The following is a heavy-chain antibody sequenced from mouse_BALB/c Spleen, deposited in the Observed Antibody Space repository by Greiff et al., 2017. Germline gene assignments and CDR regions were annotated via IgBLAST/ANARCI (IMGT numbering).Heavy chain of an antibody. Sequence: EVKVEESGGGLVQPGGSRKLSCTASGFTFSSFGMHWVRQAPEKGLEWVAYISSGSSTIYYADTVKGRFTISRDNPKNTLFLQMTSLRSEDTAMYYCARRYYDYDDAMDYWGQGTSVTVSS. CDR1: GFTFSSFG. D-gene: IGHD2-4*01. CDR2: ISSGSSTI. V-gene: IGHV5-17*02. J-gene: IGHJ4*01. CDR3: ARRYYDYDDAMDY.